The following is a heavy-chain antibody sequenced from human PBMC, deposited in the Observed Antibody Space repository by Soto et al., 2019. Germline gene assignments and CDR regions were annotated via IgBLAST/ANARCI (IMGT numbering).Heavy chain of an antibody. CDR1: GGSISSSSYY. CDR2: IYYSGST. J-gene: IGHJ3*02. D-gene: IGHD4-17*01. Sequence: QLQLQESGPGLVKPSETLSLTCTVSGGSISSSSYYWGWIRQPPGKGLEWIGSIYYSGSTYYNPSLKSRVTIPVDTSKNQFSLKLSSVTAADTAVYYCAGPPAGDDYGDYGDFDIWGQGTMVTVSS. V-gene: IGHV4-39*01. CDR3: AGPPAGDDYGDYGDFDI.